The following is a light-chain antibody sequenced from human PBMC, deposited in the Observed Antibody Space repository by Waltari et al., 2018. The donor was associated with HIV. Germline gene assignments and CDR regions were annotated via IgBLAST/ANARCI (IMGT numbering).Light chain of an antibody. CDR3: CSYTGTGIV. V-gene: IGLV2-23*02. CDR2: EVT. CDR1: SSDVGAYNL. J-gene: IGLJ2*01. Sequence: QSALTQLASVSGSPGQSITISCTGTSSDVGAYNLFSWYQPHPNKGPKLMIFEVTKRPSGVSDRFSVSRSGNTASLTISGLQTEDEGDYYCCSYTGTGIVFGGGTKLTVL.